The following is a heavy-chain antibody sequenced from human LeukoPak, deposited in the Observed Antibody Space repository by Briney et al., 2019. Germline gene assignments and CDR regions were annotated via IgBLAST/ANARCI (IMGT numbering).Heavy chain of an antibody. D-gene: IGHD3-10*01. CDR3: ARDSPYGSGTNEPDY. V-gene: IGHV4-39*07. CDR2: IYYSGST. Sequence: PSETLSLTCTVSGGSISSRSSYWGWIRQPPGKGLEWIGSIYYSGSTYYNPSLKSRVTISVDTSKNQFSLKLSSVTAADTAVYYCARDSPYGSGTNEPDYWGQGTLVTVSS. CDR1: GGSISSRSSY. J-gene: IGHJ4*02.